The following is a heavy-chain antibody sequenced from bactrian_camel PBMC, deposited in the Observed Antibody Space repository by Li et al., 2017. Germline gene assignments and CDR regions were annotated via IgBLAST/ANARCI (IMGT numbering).Heavy chain of an antibody. V-gene: IGHV3S53*01. CDR1: ESTYRSIC. D-gene: IGHD1*01. J-gene: IGHJ4*01. CDR3: VRYPEGY. CDR2: TYRGRNT. Sequence: QLVESGGGSVQAGGSLTLSCTASESTYRSICMAWFRQPPGKEHELVATTYRGRNTDYADYADSVKGRFTISRDNAKNTVYLQMNSLKPEDTAVYYCVRYPEGYWGLGTQVTVS.